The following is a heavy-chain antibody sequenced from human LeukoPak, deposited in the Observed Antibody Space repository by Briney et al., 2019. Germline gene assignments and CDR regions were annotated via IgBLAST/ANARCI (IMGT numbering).Heavy chain of an antibody. J-gene: IGHJ2*01. Sequence: GGSLRLSCAASGFTFSSYGMNWVRQAPGKGLEWVSYISSSGSTTYYADSVKGRFTISRDNSKNTLYLQMNNLRAEDTAVYYCAKDTASSWWYFDLWGRGTLVTVSS. D-gene: IGHD5-18*01. V-gene: IGHV3-48*03. CDR2: ISSSGSTT. CDR1: GFTFSSYG. CDR3: AKDTASSWWYFDL.